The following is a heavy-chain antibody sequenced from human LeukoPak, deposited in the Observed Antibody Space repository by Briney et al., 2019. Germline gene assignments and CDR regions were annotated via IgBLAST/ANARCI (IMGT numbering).Heavy chain of an antibody. Sequence: GGSLRLSCAASGFTFDDYAMHWVRQAPGKGLEWVSLISWDGGSTYYADSVKGRFTISRDNSKNSLYLQMDSLRAEDTALYYCAKDIGSGSIAAAGTRFDYWGQGTLVTVSS. CDR2: ISWDGGST. J-gene: IGHJ4*02. CDR3: AKDIGSGSIAAAGTRFDY. D-gene: IGHD6-13*01. V-gene: IGHV3-43D*03. CDR1: GFTFDDYA.